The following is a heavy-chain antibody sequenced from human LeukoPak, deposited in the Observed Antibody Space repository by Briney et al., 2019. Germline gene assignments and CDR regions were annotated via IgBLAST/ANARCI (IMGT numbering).Heavy chain of an antibody. J-gene: IGHJ4*02. CDR1: RFTFSSYA. D-gene: IGHD1-26*01. Sequence: GGSLRLSCSACRFTFSSYAMSWVRQAPGKGLEWLSAISGSGGSTYYADSVKGRFTISRDNSKNTLYLQMNSLRAEDTAVYYCAKDRSGSYSQGFDYWGQGTLVTVSS. V-gene: IGHV3-23*01. CDR2: ISGSGGST. CDR3: AKDRSGSYSQGFDY.